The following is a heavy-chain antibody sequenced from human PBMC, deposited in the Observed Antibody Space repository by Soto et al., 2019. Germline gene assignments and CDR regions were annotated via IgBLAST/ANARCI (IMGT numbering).Heavy chain of an antibody. D-gene: IGHD2-2*01. J-gene: IGHJ5*02. CDR3: ARGGAVVVPGAVDRHNWFDP. Sequence: QVQLVQSGAEVKKPGSSVKVSCEASGGTFSSYSFSWVRQAPGQGLEWMGRVIPILGMANYAQKFQSRVTITADKSTSTVYMELSSLRSEDTDVYYCARGGAVVVPGAVDRHNWFDPWGQGTLVTVSS. V-gene: IGHV1-69*02. CDR1: GGTFSSYS. CDR2: VIPILGMA.